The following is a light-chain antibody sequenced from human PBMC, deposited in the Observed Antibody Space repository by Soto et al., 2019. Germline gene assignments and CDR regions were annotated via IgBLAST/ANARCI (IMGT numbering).Light chain of an antibody. J-gene: IGLJ2*01. V-gene: IGLV1-47*01. CDR1: SSNIETNY. CDR3: AAWDDSLTGHVV. Sequence: QSVLTQLPSASGTPGQRVTISCSGSSSNIETNYVYWYQQLPGTAPKLLIHRNNQRPSGVPDRFSGSKSGTSASLAISGLRSEDEADYYCAAWDDSLTGHVVFGGGTKLTVL. CDR2: RNN.